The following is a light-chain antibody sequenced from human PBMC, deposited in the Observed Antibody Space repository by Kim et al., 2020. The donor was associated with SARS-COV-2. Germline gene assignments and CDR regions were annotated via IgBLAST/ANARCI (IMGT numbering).Light chain of an antibody. CDR1: SLRSYY. J-gene: IGLJ2*01. CDR3: NSRDTNDNVV. CDR2: GKN. V-gene: IGLV3-19*01. Sequence: VACGQTVRITCQGDSLRSYYATRYQQKPGQAPILVIYGKNNRPSGIPDRFSGSSSGNTASLTITGTQAGDEADYHCNSRDTNDNVVFGGGTQLTVL.